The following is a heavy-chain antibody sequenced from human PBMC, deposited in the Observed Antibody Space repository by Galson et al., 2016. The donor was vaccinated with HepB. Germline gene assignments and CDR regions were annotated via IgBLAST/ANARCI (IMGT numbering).Heavy chain of an antibody. Sequence: FLRLCCAASEVTFDDYAMHRVPQAPGKGLEWVSGISWNSGSIGYADSVKGRFTISRDNAKNSLYLQMNSLRAEDTALYYCAKDMTTMVRGVMHYWGQGTLVTVSS. D-gene: IGHD3-10*01. V-gene: IGHV3-9*01. J-gene: IGHJ4*02. CDR2: ISWNSGSI. CDR3: AKDMTTMVRGVMHY. CDR1: EVTFDDYA.